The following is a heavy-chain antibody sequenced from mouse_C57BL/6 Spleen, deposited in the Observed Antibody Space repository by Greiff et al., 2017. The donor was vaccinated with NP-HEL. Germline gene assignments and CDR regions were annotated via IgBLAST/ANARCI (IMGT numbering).Heavy chain of an antibody. J-gene: IGHJ1*03. CDR3: ARGSSYVGYFDV. V-gene: IGHV1-61*01. CDR2: IYPSDSET. D-gene: IGHD1-1*01. CDR1: GYTFTSYW. Sequence: QVQLQQPGAELVRPGSSVKLSCKASGYTFTSYWMDWVKQRPGQGLEWIGNIYPSDSETHYNQKFKDKATLTVDKSSSTAYMQLSSLTSEDSAVYYCARGSSYVGYFDVWGTGTTVTVSS.